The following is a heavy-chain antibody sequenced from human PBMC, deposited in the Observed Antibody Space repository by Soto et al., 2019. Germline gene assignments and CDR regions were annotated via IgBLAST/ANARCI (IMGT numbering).Heavy chain of an antibody. CDR2: IYYSGST. D-gene: IGHD4-4*01. V-gene: IGHV4-59*01. Sequence: KTSETLSLTCTASGDSMSSYYWSWIRQPPGKGLEWIGYIYYSGSTTYNPSLRSRVTMSVDTSKNQFSLRLSSVTAADTAVYYCARAKSNYQTFDHWGQGSQVTVSS. J-gene: IGHJ4*02. CDR1: GDSMSSYY. CDR3: ARAKSNYQTFDH.